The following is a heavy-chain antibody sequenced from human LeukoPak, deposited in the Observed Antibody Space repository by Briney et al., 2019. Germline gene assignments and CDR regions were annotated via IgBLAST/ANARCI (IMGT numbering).Heavy chain of an antibody. CDR2: MNPNSGNT. V-gene: IGHV1-8*01. Sequence: ASVKVSCKASGYTFTSYDINWVRQATGQGLEWMGWMNPNSGNTGYAQKFQGRVTMTRNTSISTAYMELSSLRSEDTAVYYCARAGIYCSGGSCYVPSIYYYYGMDVWGQGTTVTVSS. D-gene: IGHD2-15*01. J-gene: IGHJ6*02. CDR1: GYTFTSYD. CDR3: ARAGIYCSGGSCYVPSIYYYYGMDV.